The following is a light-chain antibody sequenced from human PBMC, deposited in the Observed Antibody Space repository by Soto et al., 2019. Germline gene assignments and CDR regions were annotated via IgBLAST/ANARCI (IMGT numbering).Light chain of an antibody. V-gene: IGLV2-8*01. CDR2: AVS. CDR1: ISDVGRYNY. CDR3: CSHAGNNNYV. J-gene: IGLJ1*01. Sequence: QSVLTQPPSASGSPGQSVAISCTGTISDVGRYNYVSWYQQHPGKAPKLIIYAVSNRTSGVPDRFSGSKSGNTASLTISGRLAEDEPDYYCCSHAGNNNYVFGTGTKVTVI.